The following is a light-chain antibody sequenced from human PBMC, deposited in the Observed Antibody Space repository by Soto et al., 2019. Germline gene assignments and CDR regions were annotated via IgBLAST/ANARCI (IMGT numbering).Light chain of an antibody. CDR2: GTS. Sequence: EIMLTQSPGTLSLSPGERATLSCRASQSVRNNYLAWYQQQPGQAPRLLIYGTSTRDTGIPNRFSGSGSGTDFTLASSRLESEDFAVYYCQQYGSSYTFGPGTKVEIK. CDR1: QSVRNNY. V-gene: IGKV3-20*01. CDR3: QQYGSSYT. J-gene: IGKJ3*01.